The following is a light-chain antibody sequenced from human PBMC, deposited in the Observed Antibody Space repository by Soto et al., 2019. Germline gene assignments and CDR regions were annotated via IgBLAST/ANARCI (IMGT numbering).Light chain of an antibody. V-gene: IGKV1-39*01. CDR2: ATS. CDR1: QRVSTY. Sequence: IQMTQSPSSLSASVGDRVTITCRASQRVSTYLNWFQQRPGKAPKLLMYATSTLESGVPSRFSGSASKTNFTLTISSLQPEDFATYYCHQTYSTPPTFGQGTKVDI. CDR3: HQTYSTPPT. J-gene: IGKJ1*01.